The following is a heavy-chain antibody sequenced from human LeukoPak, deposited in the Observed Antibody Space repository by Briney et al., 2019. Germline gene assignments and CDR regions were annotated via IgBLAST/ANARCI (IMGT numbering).Heavy chain of an antibody. CDR3: ARSVPYYYDNGDYYPLGY. Sequence: GMSLRLSCAASKFTFSTYGMHWVRQAPGKGLEGVAVISYDGSNKYYADSVKGRFTISRDNSKNTLYLQMSSLRAEDTAVYYCARSVPYYYDNGDYYPLGYWGQGSLVTVSS. J-gene: IGHJ4*02. V-gene: IGHV3-30*03. CDR2: ISYDGSNK. D-gene: IGHD3-22*01. CDR1: KFTFSTYG.